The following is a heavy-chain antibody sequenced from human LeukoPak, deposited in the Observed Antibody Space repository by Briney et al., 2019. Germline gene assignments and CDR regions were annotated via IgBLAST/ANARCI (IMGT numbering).Heavy chain of an antibody. V-gene: IGHV3-21*01. D-gene: IGHD3-22*01. J-gene: IGHJ5*02. CDR2: ITSSSTYI. Sequence: GGSLRLSCAASGFTFSSYGMSWVRQVPGKGLEWVSSITSSSTYIFYVDSVKGRFNISRDNSKNSLYLQMNSLRAEDTAVYFCARDLSPYYDTTNRFPWFDPWGQGTLVTVSS. CDR3: ARDLSPYYDTTNRFPWFDP. CDR1: GFTFSSYG.